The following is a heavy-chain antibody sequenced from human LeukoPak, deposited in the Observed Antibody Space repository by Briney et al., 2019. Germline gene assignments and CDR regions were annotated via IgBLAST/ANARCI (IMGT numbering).Heavy chain of an antibody. Sequence: ASVKVSCKASGGTLSGYAISWVRQAPGQGLEWMGGIIPIFGTANYAQKFQGRVTITADESTSTAYMELSSLRSEDTAVYYCARTRWGYYDSSGYPYYFDYWGQGTLVTVSS. CDR3: ARTRWGYYDSSGYPYYFDY. J-gene: IGHJ4*02. D-gene: IGHD3-22*01. CDR1: GGTLSGYA. V-gene: IGHV1-69*13. CDR2: IIPIFGTA.